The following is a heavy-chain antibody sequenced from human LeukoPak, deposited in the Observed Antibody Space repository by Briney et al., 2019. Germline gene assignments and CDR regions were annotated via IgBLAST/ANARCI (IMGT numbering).Heavy chain of an antibody. CDR2: ISGSGGST. V-gene: IGHV3-23*01. Sequence: GGSLRLSCAASGFTFSSYAMSWVRQAPGKGLEWVSAISGSGGSTYYAESVKGRFTISRDNSKNTLYLQMNSLRAEDTAVYYCAKDGDYYDSSGYYYVVYMDVWGKGTTVTVSS. CDR3: AKDGDYYDSSGYYYVVYMDV. CDR1: GFTFSSYA. J-gene: IGHJ6*03. D-gene: IGHD3-22*01.